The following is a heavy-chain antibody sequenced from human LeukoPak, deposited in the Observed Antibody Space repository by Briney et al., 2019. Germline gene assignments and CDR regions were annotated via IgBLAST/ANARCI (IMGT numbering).Heavy chain of an antibody. CDR3: VRDSGYSYGHGGDY. CDR2: ISADGGNK. Sequence: PGRSLRLSCAASGFTFSKHNMHWVRQAPGKGLEWVALISADGGNKYYADSVKGRFTISRDNSNSTLYVQMNSLRVEDTAVYYCVRDSGYSYGHGGDYRGQGTLVTVSS. CDR1: GFTFSKHN. D-gene: IGHD5-18*01. J-gene: IGHJ4*02. V-gene: IGHV3-30-3*01.